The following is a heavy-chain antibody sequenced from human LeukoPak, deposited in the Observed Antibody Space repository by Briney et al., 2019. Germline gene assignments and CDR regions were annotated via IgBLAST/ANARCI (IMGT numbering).Heavy chain of an antibody. CDR2: IYPGDSHT. J-gene: IGHJ5*01. V-gene: IGHV5-51*01. CDR1: GYSFSNSW. Sequence: KDGESLKISCKASGYSFSNSWIGWVRQMPGKGLEWMGIIYPGDSHTIYSLSVQGQITISADKSITTAYLQWSSLEASDTAMYYCARQRTSENWFDSWGQGTPVTVSS. D-gene: IGHD1-14*01. CDR3: ARQRTSENWFDS.